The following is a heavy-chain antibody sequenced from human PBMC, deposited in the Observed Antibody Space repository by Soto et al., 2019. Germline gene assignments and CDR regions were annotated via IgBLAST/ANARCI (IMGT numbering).Heavy chain of an antibody. CDR3: ARIIGARPGYYYGMDV. CDR1: GFTFSSYS. CDR2: ISGRSTTI. Sequence: HPGGSLRLSCAASGFTFSSYSMNWVRQAPGKGLEWVSYISGRSTTIYYADSVKGRFTISRDNAKNSLYLQMNSLRDEDTAVFYCARIIGARPGYYYGMDVWGQGTTVTVSS. D-gene: IGHD6-6*01. V-gene: IGHV3-48*02. J-gene: IGHJ6*02.